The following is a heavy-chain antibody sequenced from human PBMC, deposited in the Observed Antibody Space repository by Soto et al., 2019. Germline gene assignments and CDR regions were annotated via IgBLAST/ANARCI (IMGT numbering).Heavy chain of an antibody. V-gene: IGHV4-34*01. D-gene: IGHD6-13*01. CDR3: ARGMYSSSWLYAFDI. Sequence: PSETLCLTCAVYGGSFSGYYRSWIRQPPGKGLEWIGESNHSGSTNYNPSLKSRVTISVDTSKNQFSLKLSSVTAADTAVYYCARGMYSSSWLYAFDIWGQGTMVTVSS. CDR1: GGSFSGYY. CDR2: SNHSGST. J-gene: IGHJ3*02.